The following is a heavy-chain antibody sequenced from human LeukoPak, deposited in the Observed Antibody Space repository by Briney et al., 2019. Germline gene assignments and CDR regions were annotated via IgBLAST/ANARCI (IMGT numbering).Heavy chain of an antibody. V-gene: IGHV1-8*01. J-gene: IGHJ4*02. CDR3: ARAADTAMAHFDY. CDR1: VYTFTSYD. Sequence: ASVKVSCKASVYTFTSYDINWVRQAAGQGLEWMGWMNPNTGNTGYAQKFQGRVTMTRNTSISTAYMELSSLRSDDTAVFYCARAADTAMAHFDYWSQETLVTVSS. CDR2: MNPNTGNT. D-gene: IGHD5-18*01.